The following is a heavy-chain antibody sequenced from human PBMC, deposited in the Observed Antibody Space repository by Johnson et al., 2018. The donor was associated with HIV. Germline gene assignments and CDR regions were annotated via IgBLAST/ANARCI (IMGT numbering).Heavy chain of an antibody. D-gene: IGHD3-16*01. J-gene: IGHJ3*02. CDR3: ARQKLGGGWTLDDAFDI. CDR2: ISYDGSNK. Sequence: QVQLVESGGGVVQPGRSLRLSCAASGFTFSSYAMHWVRQAPGKGLEWVAVISYDGSNKYYADSVKGRFTISRDNSKNTLFLQMNSLRAEDTAVYYCARQKLGGGWTLDDAFDIWGQGTMVTVSS. V-gene: IGHV3-30-3*01. CDR1: GFTFSSYA.